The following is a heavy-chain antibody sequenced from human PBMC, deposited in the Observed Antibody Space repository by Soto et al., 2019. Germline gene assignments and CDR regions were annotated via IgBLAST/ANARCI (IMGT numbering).Heavy chain of an antibody. Sequence: QVHLVESGGGVVQPGRSLRLSCVASGFNFKAYGMHWVRQAPGKGLEWVAVISTDGTNQHHADSVKGRFPISRDNFKNTLYLQMNSLRPEDTAVYFCAVGGGDLSLTPFDYWGQGTLVTVSS. D-gene: IGHD3-16*02. J-gene: IGHJ4*02. CDR1: GFNFKAYG. V-gene: IGHV3-30-3*01. CDR2: ISTDGTNQ. CDR3: AVGGGDLSLTPFDY.